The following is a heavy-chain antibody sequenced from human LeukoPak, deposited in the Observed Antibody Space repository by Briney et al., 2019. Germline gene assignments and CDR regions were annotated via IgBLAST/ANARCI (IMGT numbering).Heavy chain of an antibody. CDR3: AKDRPIVVVVAAFDY. CDR1: GFTSSSYA. CDR2: ISGSGGST. D-gene: IGHD2-15*01. V-gene: IGHV3-23*01. Sequence: PGGSLRLSCAASGFTSSSYAMSWVRQAPGKGLEWVSAISGSGGSTYYADSVKGRFTISRDNSKNTLYLQMNSLRAEDTAVYYCAKDRPIVVVVAAFDYWGQGTLVTVSS. J-gene: IGHJ4*02.